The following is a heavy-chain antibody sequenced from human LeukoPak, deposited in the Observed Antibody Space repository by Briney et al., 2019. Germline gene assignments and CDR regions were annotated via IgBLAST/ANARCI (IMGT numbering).Heavy chain of an antibody. CDR1: GFIFTTYS. Sequence: GGSLRLSCAASGFIFTTYSVNWVRQAPGKGLEWVSSISSSSTYISYADSVEGRFTISRDNAKNSLYLQMNSLRAEDTALYYCARVFSGNYYFGFDYWGQGTLVTVSS. D-gene: IGHD3-10*01. J-gene: IGHJ4*02. V-gene: IGHV3-21*01. CDR2: ISSSSTYI. CDR3: ARVFSGNYYFGFDY.